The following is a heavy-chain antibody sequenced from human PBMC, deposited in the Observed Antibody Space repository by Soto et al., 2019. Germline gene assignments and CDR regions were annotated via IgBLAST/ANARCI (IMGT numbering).Heavy chain of an antibody. J-gene: IGHJ4*02. CDR1: GYKFGSAW. V-gene: IGHV5-51*01. CDR2: IKPGTSDI. Sequence: PGDSLKISCKGVGYKFGSAWIGWVRQMPGKGLEWMGIIKPGTSDIRYSPSCRGHVPISADEAVSTAYLQWSSLKASDTAMYYCARQLSHICDSWGQGTLVTVSS. CDR3: ARQLSHICDS. D-gene: IGHD3-3*02.